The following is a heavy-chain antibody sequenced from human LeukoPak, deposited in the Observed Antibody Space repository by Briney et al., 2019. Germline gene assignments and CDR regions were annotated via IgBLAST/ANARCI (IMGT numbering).Heavy chain of an antibody. CDR1: GYTFTSYY. CDR2: INPNSGGT. D-gene: IGHD3-10*01. J-gene: IGHJ5*02. V-gene: IGHV1-2*02. CDR3: ARGRGTGITMVRVVIGWFDP. Sequence: ASVKVSCKASGYTFTSYYMHWVRQAPGQGLEWMGWINPNSGGTNYAQKFQGRVTMTRDTSISTAYMELSRLRSDDTAVYYCARGRGTGITMVRVVIGWFDPWGQGTLVTVSS.